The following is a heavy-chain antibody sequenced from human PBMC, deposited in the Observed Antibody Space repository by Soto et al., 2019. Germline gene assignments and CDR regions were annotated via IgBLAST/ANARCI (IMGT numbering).Heavy chain of an antibody. D-gene: IGHD3-22*01. V-gene: IGHV1-69*12. CDR2: IIPIFDTA. CDR1: GGTFSSYA. CDR3: AGHSSGVPGYYYGMDV. J-gene: IGHJ6*02. Sequence: QVQLVQSGAEVKKPGSSVKVSCKASGGTFSSYAISWVRQAPGQGLEWMGGIIPIFDTADYAQKFQGRVTITAXXXTXSAYMGLSSLRSEDTAVYYCAGHSSGVPGYYYGMDVWGQGTTVTVSS.